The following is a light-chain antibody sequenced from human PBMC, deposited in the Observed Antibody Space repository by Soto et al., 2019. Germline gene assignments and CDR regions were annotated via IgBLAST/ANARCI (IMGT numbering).Light chain of an antibody. CDR1: QSIGSW. CDR2: DAS. CDR3: QQYDNYPLT. V-gene: IGKV1-5*01. Sequence: DIHMTQSPSTLSASVGDRVTISCRASQSIGSWLAWYQQKPGQAPKFLIYDASTLQTGVPSRFSGSGSGTEFTLTISSLQADDFATYYCQQYDNYPLTFGGGTKVEIK. J-gene: IGKJ4*01.